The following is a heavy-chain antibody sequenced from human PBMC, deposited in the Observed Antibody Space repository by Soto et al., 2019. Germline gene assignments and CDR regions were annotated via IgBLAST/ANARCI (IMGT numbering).Heavy chain of an antibody. J-gene: IGHJ4*02. CDR1: GFTFSSYA. D-gene: IGHD2-2*02. CDR3: ARPFSQYRDYVDY. V-gene: IGHV3-23*01. CDR2: SSGSGGST. Sequence: GGSLRLSCAASGFTFSSYAMSWVRQSPGKGLEWVSASSGSGGSTYYADSVKGRFTISRDNSKNTLYLQMNSLRAEDTAVYYCARPFSQYRDYVDYCGQGTLVTVSS.